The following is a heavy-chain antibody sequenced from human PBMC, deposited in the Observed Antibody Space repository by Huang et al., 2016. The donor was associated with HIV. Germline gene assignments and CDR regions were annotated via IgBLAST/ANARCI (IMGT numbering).Heavy chain of an antibody. CDR3: ARGGDTVLYYFDS. Sequence: QVHLVQSGAEVKKPGSSVKVSCKSSGGTFNTHAISWVRQAPGQGPEWMGNIHPMYGTANSAQNFQGRVTITADESTSTAYMELSNLRFEDTAVYFCARGGDTVLYYFDSWGQGTLVTVSS. CDR1: GGTFNTHA. J-gene: IGHJ4*02. D-gene: IGHD5-18*01. CDR2: IHPMYGTA. V-gene: IGHV1-69*13.